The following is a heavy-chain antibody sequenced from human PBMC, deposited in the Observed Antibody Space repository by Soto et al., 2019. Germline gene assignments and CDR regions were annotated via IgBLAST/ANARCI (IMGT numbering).Heavy chain of an antibody. D-gene: IGHD2-21*01. Sequence: GGSLRLSCAASGFTVSSKYMNWVRQAPGKGLEWVSYISSSSSTIYYADSVKGRFTISRDNAKTSMYLQMSSLRAEDTAVYYCARVFDWGQGTLVTVS. V-gene: IGHV3-48*01. CDR1: GFTVSSKY. J-gene: IGHJ4*02. CDR2: ISSSSSTI. CDR3: ARVFD.